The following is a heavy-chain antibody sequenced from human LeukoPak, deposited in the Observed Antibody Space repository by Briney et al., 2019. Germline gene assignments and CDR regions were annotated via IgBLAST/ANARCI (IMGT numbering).Heavy chain of an antibody. CDR3: ARSAAGTYY. Sequence: GGSLRLSCEASGLPFSSYSMNWVRKAQGKGLEWVSSISSSSSYKYYTDSVKGRFTISRDNAKNSLYLQMNSLRAEDTAVYYCARSAAGTYYWGQGTLVTVSS. V-gene: IGHV3-21*01. D-gene: IGHD1-1*01. CDR1: GLPFSSYS. CDR2: ISSSSSYK. J-gene: IGHJ4*02.